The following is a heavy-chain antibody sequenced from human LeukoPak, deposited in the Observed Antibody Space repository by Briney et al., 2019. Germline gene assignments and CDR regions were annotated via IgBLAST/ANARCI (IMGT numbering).Heavy chain of an antibody. J-gene: IGHJ6*02. V-gene: IGHV3-53*01. CDR3: AKDPPSGYGWVI. CDR1: GFTVSTNC. Sequence: PGGSLRLSCAASGFTVSTNCMTWVRQAPGKGLEWVSTIYSGGTTYYADSVMGRFTISRHNSRNTLYLQMNSLRAEDTAVYYCAKDPPSGYGWVIWGQGTTVTVSS. CDR2: IYSGGTT. D-gene: IGHD5-12*01.